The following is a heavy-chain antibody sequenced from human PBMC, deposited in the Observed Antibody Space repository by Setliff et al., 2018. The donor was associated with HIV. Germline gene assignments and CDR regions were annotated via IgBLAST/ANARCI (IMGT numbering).Heavy chain of an antibody. CDR2: IYTSGST. D-gene: IGHD2-15*01. CDR3: ARDRLYCSGGSCYSVGPNDVFDI. Sequence: PSETLSLTCTVSGGSISSGSYYWSWIRQPAGKGLEWIGHIYTSGSTNYNPSLRSRVTTSVDTSKNQFSLKLSSVTAADTAVYYCARDRLYCSGGSCYSVGPNDVFDIWGQGTMVTVSS. CDR1: GGSISSGSYY. J-gene: IGHJ3*02. V-gene: IGHV4-61*09.